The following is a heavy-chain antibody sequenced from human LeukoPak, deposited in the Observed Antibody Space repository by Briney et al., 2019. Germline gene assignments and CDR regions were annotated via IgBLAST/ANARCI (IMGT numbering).Heavy chain of an antibody. J-gene: IGHJ4*02. V-gene: IGHV1-69*05. CDR1: GGTFSSYA. D-gene: IGHD3-3*01. CDR3: ATEPTIYGFWSGSMYYFDY. Sequence: ASVRVSCKASGGTFSSYAISWVRQAPGQGLEWMGRIIPIFGTANYAQKFQGRVTITTDESTSTAYMELSSLRSEDTAVYYCATEPTIYGFWSGSMYYFDYWGQGTLVTVSS. CDR2: IIPIFGTA.